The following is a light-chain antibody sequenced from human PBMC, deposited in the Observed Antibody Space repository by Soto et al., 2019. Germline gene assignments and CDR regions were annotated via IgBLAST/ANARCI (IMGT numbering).Light chain of an antibody. Sequence: QSVLTQPPSVSGTPGQRVTISCSGSSSNIGNNFVYWYQHLPGAAPTLVVYSDNHRPSGVPGRFSGSKSGTSASLTISGLRSEDEATYYCATWDDSLSGFVVFGGGTQLTVL. J-gene: IGLJ7*01. CDR2: SDN. CDR1: SSNIGNNF. V-gene: IGLV1-47*01. CDR3: ATWDDSLSGFVV.